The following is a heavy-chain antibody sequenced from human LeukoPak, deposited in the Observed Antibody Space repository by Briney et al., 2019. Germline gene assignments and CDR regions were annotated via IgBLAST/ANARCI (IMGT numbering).Heavy chain of an antibody. V-gene: IGHV3-9*01. CDR1: GFTLDDYG. CDR3: AKDYGYSSSWYDY. D-gene: IGHD6-13*01. Sequence: PGGSLRLSCEASGFTLDDYGMHWVRQAPGKGLEWVSNISWNSASVGYVDSVKGRFTISRDNAKKTLYLQMNSLRPEDTALYYCAKDYGYSSSWYDYWGQGTLVTVSS. J-gene: IGHJ4*02. CDR2: ISWNSASV.